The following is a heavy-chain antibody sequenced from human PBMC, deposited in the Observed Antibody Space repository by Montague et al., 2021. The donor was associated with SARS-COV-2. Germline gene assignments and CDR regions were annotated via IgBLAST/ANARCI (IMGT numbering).Heavy chain of an antibody. J-gene: IGHJ6*03. CDR2: IYTSGST. Sequence: TLSLTCTVSGGSISSGSYYWSWIRQPAGKGLEWIGRIYTSGSTNYNPSLESRVTISVDTSKDQFSLKLSSVTAADTAVYYCARSSGGYCSSTSCYAYYYYYMDVWGKGTTVTVSS. CDR3: ARSSGGYCSSTSCYAYYYYYMDV. D-gene: IGHD2-2*01. CDR1: GGSISSGSYY. V-gene: IGHV4-61*02.